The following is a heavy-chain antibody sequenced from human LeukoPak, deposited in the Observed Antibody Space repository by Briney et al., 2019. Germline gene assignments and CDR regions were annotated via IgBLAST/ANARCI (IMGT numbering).Heavy chain of an antibody. CDR3: ARDTAVAYYGMDV. CDR1: GYTFTDYY. CDR2: INPNSGGT. V-gene: IGHV1-2*02. Sequence: ASVKVSCKASGYTFTDYYMHWVRQAPGQGLEWMGWINPNSGGTNYAQKFQGRVTMTRDTSINTAYMELSRLRSDDTAVYYCARDTAVAYYGMDVWGQGTTVTVSS. J-gene: IGHJ6*02. D-gene: IGHD5-18*01.